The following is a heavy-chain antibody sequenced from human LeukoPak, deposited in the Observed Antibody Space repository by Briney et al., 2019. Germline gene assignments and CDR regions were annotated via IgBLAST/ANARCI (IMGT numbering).Heavy chain of an antibody. Sequence: PSETLSLTCTVSGGSISSCYWSWIRQPPGRGLEWIGYTSHSGSTNYKPSLKSRVSISVDTSKNQFSLKLTSVTAADTAMYYCARGYYDAKGDSNPFDIWSQGTMVTVSS. CDR3: ARGYYDAKGDSNPFDI. D-gene: IGHD4/OR15-4a*01. CDR1: GGSISSCY. J-gene: IGHJ3*02. CDR2: TSHSGST. V-gene: IGHV4-59*01.